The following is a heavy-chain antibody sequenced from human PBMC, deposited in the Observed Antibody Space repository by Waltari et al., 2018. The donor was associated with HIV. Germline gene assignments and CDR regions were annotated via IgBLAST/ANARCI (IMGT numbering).Heavy chain of an antibody. Sequence: QVQLWESGPGLVKPSETLSLTCTVSGYSIRSGDYWAWIRQPPGKGLEWIGSIYHTGSTYYNLSLKSRVTISVDTSKNQFSLKLSSVTAADTAVYYCARGGVVVTAIRYDYWGQGTLVTVSS. V-gene: IGHV4-38-2*02. J-gene: IGHJ4*02. CDR3: ARGGVVVTAIRYDY. CDR1: GYSIRSGDY. D-gene: IGHD2-21*02. CDR2: IYHTGST.